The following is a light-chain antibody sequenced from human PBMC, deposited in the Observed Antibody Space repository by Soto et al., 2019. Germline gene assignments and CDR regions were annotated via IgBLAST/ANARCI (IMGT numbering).Light chain of an antibody. CDR3: QQSYSSPRYT. CDR2: AAS. Sequence: DIQMTQSPSSLSASVGDRVTITCRASQNINNFLNWYQQKPGKAPKLLIYAASSLQSGVPSRFSGSGSGTDFTLTFSSLQPEDFATYYCQQSYSSPRYTFGQGTNLEIK. CDR1: QNINNF. V-gene: IGKV1-39*01. J-gene: IGKJ2*01.